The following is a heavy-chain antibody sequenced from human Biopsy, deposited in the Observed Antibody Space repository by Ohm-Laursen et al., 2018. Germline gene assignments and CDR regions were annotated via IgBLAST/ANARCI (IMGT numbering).Heavy chain of an antibody. Sequence: TLSLTCSVSGGSFTGHYWTWIRQPPGKGLEWIGHISHTGYTSYKSSLKSRVTISLDTSRKHFSLRLASLAAADTAVYYCARGSNEYGGLYFPHWGQGTLVTVSS. CDR1: GGSFTGHY. V-gene: IGHV4-59*11. J-gene: IGHJ1*01. D-gene: IGHD4-23*01. CDR3: ARGSNEYGGLYFPH. CDR2: ISHTGYT.